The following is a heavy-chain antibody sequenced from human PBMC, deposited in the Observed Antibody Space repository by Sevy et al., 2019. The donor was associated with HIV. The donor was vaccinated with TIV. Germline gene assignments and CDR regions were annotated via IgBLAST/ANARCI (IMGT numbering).Heavy chain of an antibody. Sequence: GGSLRLSCAASGFTLSNCNMNWVRQAPGRGLEWISYIRSGDDTIYYAQSVKSRFTFSTDKARNSLYLQMDSLTDDETAVYYCAKDRWDTTSPSRALDFWGQGTLVTVSS. J-gene: IGHJ4*02. CDR3: AKDRWDTTSPSRALDF. D-gene: IGHD5-18*01. V-gene: IGHV3-48*02. CDR1: GFTLSNCN. CDR2: IRSGDDTI.